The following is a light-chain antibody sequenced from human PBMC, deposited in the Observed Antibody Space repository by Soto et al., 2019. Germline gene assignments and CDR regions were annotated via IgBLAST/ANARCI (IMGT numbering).Light chain of an antibody. Sequence: SYELTQPPSVSVSPEQTASITCLGDELGNKYTFWYQQKPGQSPVVVISQDTERPSGIPERFSGSNSGNTATLTISGTQAMDEADYYCQVWDASTVVFGGGTKLTVL. V-gene: IGLV3-1*01. CDR2: QDT. J-gene: IGLJ2*01. CDR1: ELGNKY. CDR3: QVWDASTVV.